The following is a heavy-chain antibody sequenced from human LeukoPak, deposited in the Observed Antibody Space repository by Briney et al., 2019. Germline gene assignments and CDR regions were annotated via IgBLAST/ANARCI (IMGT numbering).Heavy chain of an antibody. Sequence: GGSLRLSCAASGFTFRSYGMHWVRQAPGKGLEWVSAISGSGGSTYYADSVKGRFTISRDNSKNTLYLQMNSLRAEDTAVYYCAKDRAITMIVVVSGFDYWGQGTLVTVSS. CDR3: AKDRAITMIVVVSGFDY. V-gene: IGHV3-23*01. CDR2: ISGSGGST. J-gene: IGHJ4*02. D-gene: IGHD3-22*01. CDR1: GFTFRSYG.